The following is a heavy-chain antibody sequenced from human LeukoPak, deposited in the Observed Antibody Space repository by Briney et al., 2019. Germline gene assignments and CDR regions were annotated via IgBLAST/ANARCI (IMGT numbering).Heavy chain of an antibody. CDR1: GGSFSGYY. CDR3: AKQTYYDFWSGYSYYFDY. J-gene: IGHJ4*02. CDR2: ISGSGGST. V-gene: IGHV3-23*01. D-gene: IGHD3-3*01. Sequence: PSETLSLTCAVYGGSFSGYYWSWIRQPPGKGLEWVSAISGSGGSTYYADSVKGRFTISRDNSKNTLYLQMDSLRAEDTAVYYCAKQTYYDFWSGYSYYFDYWGQGTLVTVSS.